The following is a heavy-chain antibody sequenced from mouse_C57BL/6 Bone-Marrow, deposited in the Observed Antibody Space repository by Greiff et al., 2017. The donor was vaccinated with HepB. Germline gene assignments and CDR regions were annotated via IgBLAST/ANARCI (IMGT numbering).Heavy chain of an antibody. Sequence: QVQLQQPGAELVKPGASVKMSCKASGYTFTSYWITWVKQRPGQGLEWIGDIYPGSGSTNYNEKFKSKATLTVDTASSTAYMQLSSLTSEDSAVYYCASEIYYDYLYAMDYWGQGTSVTVSS. CDR2: IYPGSGST. CDR1: GYTFTSYW. J-gene: IGHJ4*01. V-gene: IGHV1-55*01. CDR3: ASEIYYDYLYAMDY. D-gene: IGHD2-4*01.